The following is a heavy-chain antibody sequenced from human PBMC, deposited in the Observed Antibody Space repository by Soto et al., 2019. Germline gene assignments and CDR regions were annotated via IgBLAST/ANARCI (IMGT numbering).Heavy chain of an antibody. CDR2: IIPIFGTA. V-gene: IGHV1-69*13. D-gene: IGHD3-16*01. CDR3: ARDSWVGGVDEPLDI. Sequence: SVKVSCKDSGGPFSSYAISCERKAPGQGLEWVGGIIPIFGTAKCAQKLQGRVTITANELTSTDHMELSSLRSEDAAVYYCARDSWVGGVDEPLDIGTQGTIVTVAS. J-gene: IGHJ3*02. CDR1: GGPFSSYA.